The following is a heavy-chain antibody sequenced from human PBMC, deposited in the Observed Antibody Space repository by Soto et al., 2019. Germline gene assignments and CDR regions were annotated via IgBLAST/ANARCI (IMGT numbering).Heavy chain of an antibody. CDR2: IIPILGIA. Sequence: QVQLVQSGAEVKKPGSSVKVSCKASGGTFSSYTISWVRQAPGQGLEWMGRIIPILGIANYAQKFQGRVTITADKSTSTAYMELSRLRSEETAVYYCAREVMGGSGSYSYYGMDVWGQGTTVTVSS. V-gene: IGHV1-69*08. CDR3: AREVMGGSGSYSYYGMDV. D-gene: IGHD3-10*01. J-gene: IGHJ6*02. CDR1: GGTFSSYT.